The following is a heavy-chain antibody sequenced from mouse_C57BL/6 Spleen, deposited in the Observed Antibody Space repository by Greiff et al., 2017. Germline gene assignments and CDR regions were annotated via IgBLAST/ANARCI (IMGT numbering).Heavy chain of an antibody. V-gene: IGHV1-15*01. J-gene: IGHJ4*01. D-gene: IGHD1-1*01. CDR1: GYTFTDYE. Sequence: QVQLQQSGAELVRPGASVTLSCKASGYTFTDYEMHWVKQTPVHGLEWIGAIDPETGGTAYNQKFKGKAILTADKSSSTAYMELRSLTSEDSAVYYYTRSTTVVAPYAMDYWGQGTSVTVSS. CDR3: TRSTTVVAPYAMDY. CDR2: IDPETGGT.